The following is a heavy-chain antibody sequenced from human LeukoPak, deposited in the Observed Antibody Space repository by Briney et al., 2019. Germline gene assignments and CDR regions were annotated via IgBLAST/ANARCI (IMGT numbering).Heavy chain of an antibody. V-gene: IGHV1-69*04. D-gene: IGHD2-15*01. Sequence: GASVKVSCKPSGGTFSSYAISWVRQAPGQGLEWMGRIIPILGIANYAQKFQGSVTITADKSTSTAYMELSSLRSEDTAVYYCARGYCSGGSCYRGAFDYWGQGTLVTVSS. CDR2: IIPILGIA. J-gene: IGHJ4*02. CDR1: GGTFSSYA. CDR3: ARGYCSGGSCYRGAFDY.